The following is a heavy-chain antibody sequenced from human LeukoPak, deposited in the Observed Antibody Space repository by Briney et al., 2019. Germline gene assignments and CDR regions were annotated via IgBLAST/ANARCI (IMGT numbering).Heavy chain of an antibody. CDR1: GFTFSSYS. CDR3: ARGRRPDTAMVYYYYYGMDV. J-gene: IGHJ6*02. V-gene: IGHV3-21*01. CDR2: ISSSSSYI. Sequence: GGSLRLSCAASGFTFSSYSMNWVRQAPGKGLEWVSSISSSSSYIYYADSVKGRFTISRDNAKNSLYLQMNSLRAEDTAVYYCARGRRPDTAMVYYYYYGMDVWGQGTTVTVSS. D-gene: IGHD5-18*01.